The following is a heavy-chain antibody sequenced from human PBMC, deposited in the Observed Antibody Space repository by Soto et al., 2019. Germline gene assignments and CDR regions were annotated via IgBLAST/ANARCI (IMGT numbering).Heavy chain of an antibody. CDR3: ATALESEQQLAERSQYYYYGMDV. J-gene: IGHJ6*02. D-gene: IGHD6-13*01. CDR1: GFTFSSYG. CDR2: ISYDGSNK. Sequence: GGSLRLSCAASGFTFSSYGMHWVRQAPGKGLEWVAVISYDGSNKYYADSVKGRFTISRDNSKNTLYLQMNSLRAEDTAVYYCATALESEQQLAERSQYYYYGMDVWGQGTTVTVSS. V-gene: IGHV3-30*03.